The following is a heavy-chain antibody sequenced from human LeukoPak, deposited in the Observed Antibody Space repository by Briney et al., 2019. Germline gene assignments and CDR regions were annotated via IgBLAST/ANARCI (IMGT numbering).Heavy chain of an antibody. CDR3: ARHRGGVRPPDY. CDR1: GYSFANYW. D-gene: IGHD3-10*01. V-gene: IGHV5-51*01. CDR2: IYPLNSDT. J-gene: IGHJ4*02. Sequence: GESLKISCKGSGYSFANYWIGWVRQMPGKGLEWMGIIYPLNSDTRYSPSFHGQVTISADKSISTAYLQWSSLKASDTAMYYCARHRGGVRPPDYWGQGTLVTVSS.